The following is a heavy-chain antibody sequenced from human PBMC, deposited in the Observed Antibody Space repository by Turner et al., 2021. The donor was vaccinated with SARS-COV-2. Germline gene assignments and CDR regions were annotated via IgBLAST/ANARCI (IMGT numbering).Heavy chain of an antibody. J-gene: IGHJ6*02. Sequence: QLQLQESGPGLVKPSETLSLTCTVSGGSISSSSYYWGWIRQPPGKGLEWIGSIYYSGSTYYNPSLKSRVTISVDTSKNQFSLKLNSVTAADTAVYYCAGEVVVLTTTHYGMDVWGQGTTVTVSS. V-gene: IGHV4-39*01. CDR3: AGEVVVLTTTHYGMDV. CDR1: GGSISSSSYY. CDR2: IYYSGST. D-gene: IGHD1-26*01.